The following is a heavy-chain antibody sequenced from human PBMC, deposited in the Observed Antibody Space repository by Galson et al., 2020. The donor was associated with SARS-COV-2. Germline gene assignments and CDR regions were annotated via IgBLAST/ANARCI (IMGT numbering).Heavy chain of an antibody. CDR2: INPNSVGT. V-gene: IGHV1-2*04. Sequence: RQDASVKVSCNASGYTFTFYYMLWVRQAPAQGLEWMGWINPNSVGTNYAQKFQGWVTMTTDTDTSTAYMELSSLRSDGTAVYYCARDPWEIVGALCGMGVWGKGTTVTVSS. J-gene: IGHJ6*04. D-gene: IGHD1-26*01. CDR1: GYTFTFYY. CDR3: ARDPWEIVGALCGMGV.